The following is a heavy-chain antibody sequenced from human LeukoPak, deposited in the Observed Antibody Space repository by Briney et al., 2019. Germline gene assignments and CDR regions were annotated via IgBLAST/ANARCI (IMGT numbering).Heavy chain of an antibody. J-gene: IGHJ3*02. CDR2: ISSSSSYI. CDR1: GFTFSSYS. Sequence: GRSLRLSCAASGFTFSSYSMNWVRQAPGKGLEWVSSISSSSSYIYYADSVKGRFTISRDNAKNSLYLQMNSLRAEDTAVYYCAREPIVVVPAAKAGASDIWGQGTMVTVSS. CDR3: AREPIVVVPAAKAGASDI. D-gene: IGHD2-2*01. V-gene: IGHV3-21*01.